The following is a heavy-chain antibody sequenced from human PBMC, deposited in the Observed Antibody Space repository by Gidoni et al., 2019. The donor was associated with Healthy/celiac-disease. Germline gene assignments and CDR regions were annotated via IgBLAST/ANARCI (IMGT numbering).Heavy chain of an antibody. CDR1: GFPFSSYA. CDR3: ARDRYDSNYGDYYYGMDV. J-gene: IGHJ6*02. CDR2: ISYDGSNK. V-gene: IGHV3-30-3*01. D-gene: IGHD4-4*01. Sequence: QVQLVESGGGVVQPGRSLRLSCAASGFPFSSYAMHWVRQAPGQGLEWVAVISYDGSNKYYADSVKGRFTISRDNSKNTLYLQMNSLRAEDTAVYYCARDRYDSNYGDYYYGMDVWGQGTTVTVSS.